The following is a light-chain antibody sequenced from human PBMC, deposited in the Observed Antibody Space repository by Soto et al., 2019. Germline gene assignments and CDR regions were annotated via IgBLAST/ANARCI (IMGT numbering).Light chain of an antibody. CDR1: QSVGYW. J-gene: IGKJ1*01. V-gene: IGKV1-5*03. CDR2: KAS. Sequence: DIQMTQSPSTLSAFVGDRVTITCRASQSVGYWLAWHQQKPGKAPKLLIYKASSLESGVPSRFSGSGSGTEFTLTISSLQPDDFATYYCQPYNGYARTFGQGTKVEI. CDR3: QPYNGYART.